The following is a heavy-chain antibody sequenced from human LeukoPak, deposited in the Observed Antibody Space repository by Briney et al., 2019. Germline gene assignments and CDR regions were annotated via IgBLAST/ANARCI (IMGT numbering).Heavy chain of an antibody. CDR3: ARSAYYDPYTDLYYFDY. Sequence: GESLKISCKGSGYSFTSYWIGWVRQLPGKDREWMGVIYPGDSDTRYSPSFQGQVTISADKSISTAYLQRSSLKASDTAMYYCARSAYYDPYTDLYYFDYWGQGTLVTVSS. CDR2: IYPGDSDT. D-gene: IGHD3-22*01. CDR1: GYSFTSYW. V-gene: IGHV5-51*01. J-gene: IGHJ4*02.